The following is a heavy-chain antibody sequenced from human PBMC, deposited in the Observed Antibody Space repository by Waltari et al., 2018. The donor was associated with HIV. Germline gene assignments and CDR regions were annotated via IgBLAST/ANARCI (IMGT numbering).Heavy chain of an antibody. CDR1: GFTFSNAW. CDR2: IKSKTDGGTT. CDR3: TTAREEKVRITMVQGSTHYFDY. Sequence: EVQLVESGGGLVKPGGSLRLSCAASGFTFSNAWMSWVRQAPGKGLEWVGRIKSKTDGGTTDYAAPVKGRFTISRDDSKNTLYLQMNSLKTEDTAVYYCTTAREEKVRITMVQGSTHYFDYWGQGTLVTVSS. J-gene: IGHJ4*02. D-gene: IGHD3-10*01. V-gene: IGHV3-15*01.